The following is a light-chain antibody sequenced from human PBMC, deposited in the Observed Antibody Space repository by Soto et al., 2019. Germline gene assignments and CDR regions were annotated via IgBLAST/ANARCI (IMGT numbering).Light chain of an antibody. CDR1: SSDVGGYKY. J-gene: IGLJ2*01. Sequence: QSALTQPASVSGSPGQSITISCTGSSSDVGGYKYVSWYQQNPGKAPKLIFYEVSNRPSGVSNRFSGSKSGSTASLTISGLQAEDEADYYCSSYTSSSIVVFGGGTKLTVL. V-gene: IGLV2-14*01. CDR3: SSYTSSSIVV. CDR2: EVS.